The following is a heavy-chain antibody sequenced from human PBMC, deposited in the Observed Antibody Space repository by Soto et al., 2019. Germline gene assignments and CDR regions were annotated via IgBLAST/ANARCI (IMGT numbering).Heavy chain of an antibody. V-gene: IGHV4-30-4*01. CDR2: IYYSGTT. J-gene: IGHJ4*02. D-gene: IGHD6-6*01. CDR3: ARGAYSDSSSYFDY. Sequence: QVQLQESGPGLVKPSQTLSLTCTVSGDSISSGDHDWSWIRQPPGKGLEWIGYIYYSGTTYSRPSLQSRVTISVDTSKNQFSLKLNSVTAADTAAYYCARGAYSDSSSYFDYWGQGTLVPVSS. CDR1: GDSISSGDHD.